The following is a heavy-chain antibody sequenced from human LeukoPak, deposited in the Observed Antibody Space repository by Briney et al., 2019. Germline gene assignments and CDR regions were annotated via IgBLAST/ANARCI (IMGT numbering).Heavy chain of an antibody. Sequence: SETLSLTCTVSGGSISSCYWSWIRQPAGKGLEWIGRIYTSGSTNYNPSLKSRVTMSVDTSKNQFSLKLSSVTAADTAVYYCARDRYYYDSSGVALDYWGQGTLVTVSS. CDR2: IYTSGST. V-gene: IGHV4-4*07. D-gene: IGHD3-22*01. J-gene: IGHJ4*02. CDR3: ARDRYYYDSSGVALDY. CDR1: GGSISSCY.